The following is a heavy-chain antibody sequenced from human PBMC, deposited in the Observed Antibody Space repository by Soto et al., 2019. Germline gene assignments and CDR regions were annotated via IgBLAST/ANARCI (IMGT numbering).Heavy chain of an antibody. Sequence: QVHLVQSGAEVKKPGASVRVSCKASGYSFTGNSMHWVRQAPGQGLEWMGWINPNNGGTNYAQKFQGWVTMTRDTSVSTAYMDLNRLKSDDKAVYYCLIQLSGVVYWGQGALFTVSS. CDR2: INPNNGGT. V-gene: IGHV1-2*04. D-gene: IGHD1-1*01. CDR3: LIQLSGVVY. J-gene: IGHJ4*02. CDR1: GYSFTGNS.